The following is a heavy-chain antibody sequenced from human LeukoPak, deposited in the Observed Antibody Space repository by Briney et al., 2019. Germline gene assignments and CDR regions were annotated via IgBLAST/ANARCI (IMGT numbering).Heavy chain of an antibody. J-gene: IGHJ4*02. V-gene: IGHV4-59*04. CDR1: GGSISSYY. Sequence: SETLSLTCTVSGGSISSYYWSWIRQPPGKGLEWIGYIYYSGSTYYNPSLKSRVTVSVDTSKNQFSLKLSSVTAADTAVYYCARTKEYNWNYRYYFDFWGQGTLVTVSS. CDR3: ARTKEYNWNYRYYFDF. D-gene: IGHD1-7*01. CDR2: IYYSGST.